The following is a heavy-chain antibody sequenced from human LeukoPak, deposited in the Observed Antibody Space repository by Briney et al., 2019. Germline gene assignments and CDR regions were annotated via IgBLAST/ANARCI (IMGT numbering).Heavy chain of an antibody. Sequence: ASVKVSCKASGGTFISYAISWVRQAPGQGLEWMGWINPNSGGTNYAQKFQGRVTMTRDTSISTAYMELSRLRSDDTAVYYCARDHYYGSGSPVPWGQGTLVTVSS. CDR3: ARDHYYGSGSPVP. CDR1: GGTFISYA. D-gene: IGHD3-10*01. J-gene: IGHJ4*02. V-gene: IGHV1-2*02. CDR2: INPNSGGT.